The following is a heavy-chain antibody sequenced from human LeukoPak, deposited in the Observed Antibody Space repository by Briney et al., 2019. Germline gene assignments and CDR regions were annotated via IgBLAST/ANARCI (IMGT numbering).Heavy chain of an antibody. D-gene: IGHD4-23*01. CDR3: ARVGDYGGNSGRY. CDR2: ISGSGGST. V-gene: IGHV3-23*01. CDR1: GFTFSSYA. Sequence: GGSLRLSCAASGFTFSSYAMSWVRQAPGKGQEWVSAISGSGGSTYYADSVKGRFTISRDNAKNSLYLQMNSLRAEDTAVYYCARVGDYGGNSGRYWGQGTLVTVSS. J-gene: IGHJ4*02.